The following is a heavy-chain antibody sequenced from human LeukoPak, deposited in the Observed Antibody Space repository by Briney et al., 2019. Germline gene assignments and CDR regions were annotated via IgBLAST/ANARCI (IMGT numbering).Heavy chain of an antibody. V-gene: IGHV3-7*05. Sequence: PGGSLRLSCAASGFTFSSYWMSWVRQAPGKGLEWVANIKQDGSEKYYVDSVKGRFTISRDNAKNSLYLQMNSLRAEDTAVYYCARDRGELLPGYYYYGMDVWGQGTTVTVSS. CDR1: GFTFSSYW. CDR3: ARDRGELLPGYYYYGMDV. D-gene: IGHD1-26*01. CDR2: IKQDGSEK. J-gene: IGHJ6*02.